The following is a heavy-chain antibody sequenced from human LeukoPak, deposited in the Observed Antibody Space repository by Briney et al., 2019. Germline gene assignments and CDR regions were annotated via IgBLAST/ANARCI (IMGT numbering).Heavy chain of an antibody. CDR3: TRWEYFDWLLTSGY. J-gene: IGHJ4*02. CDR1: GFTFGDYA. D-gene: IGHD3-9*01. Sequence: PGGSLRLSCTASGFTFGDYAMSWFRQAPGKGLEWVGFIRSKAYGGTTEYAASVKGRFTISRDDSKSIAYLQMNSLKTEDTAVYYCTRWEYFDWLLTSGYWGQGTLVTVSS. CDR2: IRSKAYGGTT. V-gene: IGHV3-49*03.